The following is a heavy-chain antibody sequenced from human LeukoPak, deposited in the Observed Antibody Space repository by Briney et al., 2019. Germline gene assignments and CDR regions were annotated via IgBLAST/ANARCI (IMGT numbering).Heavy chain of an antibody. CDR1: GFTVSSNY. CDR3: ARVLQGEWFFDY. J-gene: IGHJ4*02. Sequence: GGSLRLSCAASGFTVSSNYMSWVRQAPGKGLVWVSRMNSEGSSTSYADSVKGRFTISRDNAKNTVHLQMNSLRAEDTAVYYCARVLQGEWFFDYWGQGTLVTVSS. V-gene: IGHV3-74*01. D-gene: IGHD3-3*01. CDR2: MNSEGSST.